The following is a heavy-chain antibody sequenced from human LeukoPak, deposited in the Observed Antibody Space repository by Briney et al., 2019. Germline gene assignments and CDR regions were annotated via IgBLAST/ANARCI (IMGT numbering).Heavy chain of an antibody. J-gene: IGHJ4*02. CDR1: GFTFGDYA. D-gene: IGHD2-2*01. CDR2: IRSKAYGGTA. V-gene: IGHV3-49*04. Sequence: PGRSLRLSCAASGFTFGDYAMTWVRQAPGKGLEWVGFIRSKAYGGTAEYAASVKARFTISRDYSKNIGYLQMNSLKTEDTAVYYCTREACSRTSCRYFDYWGQGTLVTVSA. CDR3: TREACSRTSCRYFDY.